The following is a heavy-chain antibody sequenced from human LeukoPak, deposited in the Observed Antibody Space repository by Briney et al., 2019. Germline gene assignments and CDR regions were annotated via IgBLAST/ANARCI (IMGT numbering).Heavy chain of an antibody. Sequence: SSVKVSCKASGGTFSSYAISWVRQAPGQGLEWMGGIIPIFGTANYAQKFQGRVTITTDESKSPAYMELSSLRSEDTAVYYCASSRDGYNFNYWGQGTLVSVSS. CDR1: GGTFSSYA. J-gene: IGHJ4*02. V-gene: IGHV1-69*05. CDR2: IIPIFGTA. CDR3: ASSRDGYNFNY. D-gene: IGHD5-24*01.